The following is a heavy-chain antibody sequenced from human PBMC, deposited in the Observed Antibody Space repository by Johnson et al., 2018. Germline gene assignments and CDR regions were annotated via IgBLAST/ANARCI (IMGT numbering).Heavy chain of an antibody. D-gene: IGHD2-15*01. CDR1: GFTFKSYA. Sequence: EVQLLESGGGVVQPGRSLRLSCAASGFTFKSYAMHWVRQAPGKGLEWVSGISWNSGSIGYADSMKGRFTISRDNAKNSLYLQMNSLRAEDTALYYRAKAVGLDIWGQGTMVTVSS. CDR2: ISWNSGSI. CDR3: AKAVGLDI. J-gene: IGHJ3*02. V-gene: IGHV3-9*01.